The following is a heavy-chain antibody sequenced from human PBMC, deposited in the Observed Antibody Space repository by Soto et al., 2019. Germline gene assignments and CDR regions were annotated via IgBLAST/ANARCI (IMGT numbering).Heavy chain of an antibody. J-gene: IGHJ4*02. CDR2: ISDSASST. Sequence: QPGGSLRLSCAASGFTFSSYVMSWVRQAPGKGLEWVSTISDSASSTYYTDSVKGRFTISRDNSKNTLYLQMNSLRAEDTAIYYCAKDICDYSSGSCYFDYWGQGTLVTVSS. CDR3: AKDICDYSSGSCYFDY. V-gene: IGHV3-23*01. D-gene: IGHD6-19*01. CDR1: GFTFSSYV.